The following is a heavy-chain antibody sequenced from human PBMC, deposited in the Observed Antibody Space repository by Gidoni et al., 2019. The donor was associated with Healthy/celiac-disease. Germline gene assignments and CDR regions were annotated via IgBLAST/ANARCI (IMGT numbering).Heavy chain of an antibody. Sequence: QVQLQQWGAGLLKPSETLSLTCAVYGGSFSGYYWSWIRQPPGKGLEWIGEINHSGSTNYNPSLKSRVTISVDTSKNQFSLKLSSVTAADTAVYYCARESRANWGPRKGLDYWGQGTLVTVSS. CDR2: INHSGST. CDR1: GGSFSGYY. J-gene: IGHJ4*02. D-gene: IGHD7-27*01. CDR3: ARESRANWGPRKGLDY. V-gene: IGHV4-34*01.